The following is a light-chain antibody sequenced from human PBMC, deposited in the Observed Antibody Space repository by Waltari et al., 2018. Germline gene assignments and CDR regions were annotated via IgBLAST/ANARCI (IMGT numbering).Light chain of an antibody. Sequence: DIQMTQSPSSLSASVGDRVPLTCRASQGIGNYLAWYQQKPGKVPKFLIYAAAALESGVPSRFSGSGSGTHFTLTISSLQPEDAATYYCQNYNSALRTFGQGTKVEIK. J-gene: IGKJ1*01. CDR3: QNYNSALRT. V-gene: IGKV1-27*01. CDR1: QGIGNY. CDR2: AAA.